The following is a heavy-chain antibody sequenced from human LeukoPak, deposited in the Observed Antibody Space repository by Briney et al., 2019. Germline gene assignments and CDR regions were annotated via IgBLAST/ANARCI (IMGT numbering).Heavy chain of an antibody. CDR3: AKGEGYFQH. V-gene: IGHV3-30*18. CDR2: ISYDGSNK. J-gene: IGHJ1*01. Sequence: PGGSLRLSCAASGFTFSSYGMHWVRQAPGKGLEWVAVISYDGSNKNYADSVKGRFTISRDNSKNTLYLQMNSLRAEDTAVYYCAKGEGYFQHWGQGTLVTVSS. CDR1: GFTFSSYG.